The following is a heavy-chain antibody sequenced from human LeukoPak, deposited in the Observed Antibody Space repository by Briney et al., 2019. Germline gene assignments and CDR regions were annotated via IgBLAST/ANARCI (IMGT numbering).Heavy chain of an antibody. CDR3: AREGYCSGGTRYDY. V-gene: IGHV3-48*02. J-gene: IGHJ4*02. CDR2: ISSSSSTI. Sequence: LPGGSLRLSCAASGFTFSSYSMNWVRQAPGKGLEWVSYISSSSSTIYYADSVKGRFPISRDNAKNSLYLQMNSLRDEDTAVYYCAREGYCSGGTRYDYWGQGTLVTVSS. D-gene: IGHD2-15*01. CDR1: GFTFSSYS.